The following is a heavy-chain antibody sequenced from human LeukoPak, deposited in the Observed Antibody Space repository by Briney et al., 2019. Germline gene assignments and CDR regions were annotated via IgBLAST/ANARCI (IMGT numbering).Heavy chain of an antibody. CDR2: ISGSDNTI. Sequence: GGSLRLSCVVSGFTFSGYSMNWVRQAPGKGLEGVSYISGSDNTIFYADSMKGRFTVSRDNAKNSLYLQMDSLRDGDTAVYYCTRGRPGHYYDYWGQGTRVTVSS. J-gene: IGHJ4*02. CDR3: TRGRPGHYYDY. D-gene: IGHD6-6*01. V-gene: IGHV3-48*02. CDR1: GFTFSGYS.